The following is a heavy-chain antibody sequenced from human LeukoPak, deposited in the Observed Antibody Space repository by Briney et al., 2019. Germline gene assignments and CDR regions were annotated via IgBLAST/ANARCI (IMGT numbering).Heavy chain of an antibody. CDR1: GASISSGDYY. V-gene: IGHV4-30-4*01. Sequence: SETLSLTCTVSGASISSGDYYWSWIRQPPGKGLEWIGYIYYSGRTYYNPSLKSRVTISADPSKNHFSLKLTSVTAADTAVYYCARDQTYSGSGIYTYFDYWGQGILVTVSS. CDR3: ARDQTYSGSGIYTYFDY. J-gene: IGHJ4*02. CDR2: IYYSGRT. D-gene: IGHD3-10*01.